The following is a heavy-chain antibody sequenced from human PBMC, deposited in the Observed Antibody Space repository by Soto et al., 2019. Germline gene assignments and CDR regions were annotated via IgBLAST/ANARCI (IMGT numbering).Heavy chain of an antibody. CDR3: AHRTVGGPTYYFDY. CDR1: GFSLSTSGVG. V-gene: IGHV2-5*02. J-gene: IGHJ4*02. CDR2: IYWDDDK. D-gene: IGHD1-26*01. Sequence: QITLKESGPTLVKPTQTLTLTCTFSGFSLSTSGVGVGWIRQPPGKALEWLALIYWDDDKRYSPSLKSRLTITKGTSKNQVVLTMTNMDPVDTATYYCAHRTVGGPTYYFDYWGQGTLVTVSS.